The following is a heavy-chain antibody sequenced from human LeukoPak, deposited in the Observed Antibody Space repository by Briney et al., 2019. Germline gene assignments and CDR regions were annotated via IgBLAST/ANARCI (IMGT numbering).Heavy chain of an antibody. CDR2: IYYSGST. J-gene: IGHJ3*02. Sequence: PSETLSLTCTVSGGSINSYSWSWIRQPPGKGLGWVGYIYYSGSTNYNPSLKSRVTISVDTSKNQFSLKLSSVTAADTAVYYCARHRWKLYDAFDIWGQGTMVTVSS. CDR1: GGSINSYS. D-gene: IGHD2-15*01. V-gene: IGHV4-59*08. CDR3: ARHRWKLYDAFDI.